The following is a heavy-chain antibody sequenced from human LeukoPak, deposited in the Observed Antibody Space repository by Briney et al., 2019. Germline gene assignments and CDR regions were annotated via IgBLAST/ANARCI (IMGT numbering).Heavy chain of an antibody. Sequence: GGSLRLSCAASGFTFSSYAMSWVRQAPGKGLEWVSAISGSGGSTYYADSVKGRFTISRDNSKNTLYLQMNSLKTEDTALYYCTTDGGAMWLVLESYWGQGTLVTVSS. J-gene: IGHJ4*02. D-gene: IGHD6-19*01. CDR1: GFTFSSYA. CDR2: ISGSGGST. CDR3: TTDGGAMWLVLESY. V-gene: IGHV3-23*01.